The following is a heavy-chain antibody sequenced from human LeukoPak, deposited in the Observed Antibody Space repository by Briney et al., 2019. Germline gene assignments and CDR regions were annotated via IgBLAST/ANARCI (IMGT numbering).Heavy chain of an antibody. D-gene: IGHD3-10*01. CDR1: GYTFSDSY. J-gene: IGHJ4*02. CDR2: ISPNNGDT. CDR3: VRSTIGASAY. V-gene: IGHV1-2*02. Sequence: GASVKVSCKPSGYTFSDSYIHWVRQAPGVGLQWMGWISPNNGDTNYAEDFQGRVTMTRDTSIRTAYMELTRLTLNDTAVYYCVRSTIGASAYWGRGTLVTVSS.